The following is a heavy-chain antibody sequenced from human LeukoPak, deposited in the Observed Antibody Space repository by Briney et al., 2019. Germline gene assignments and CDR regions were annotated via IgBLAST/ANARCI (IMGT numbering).Heavy chain of an antibody. CDR2: ISGGGDST. CDR3: AKTWDSASWYYFDY. D-gene: IGHD6-13*01. Sequence: GGSLRLSCAASGFTLSSYAMTWVRQAPGKGLEWVSAISGGGDSTYYADSVKGRFTISRDNSKNTLYLQMNSLRGEDTAVYYCAKTWDSASWYYFDYWGQGTLVTVSS. CDR1: GFTLSSYA. J-gene: IGHJ4*02. V-gene: IGHV3-23*01.